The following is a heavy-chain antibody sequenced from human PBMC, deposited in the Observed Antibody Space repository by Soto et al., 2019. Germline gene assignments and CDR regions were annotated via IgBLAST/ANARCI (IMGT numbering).Heavy chain of an antibody. CDR3: AKDSRWLRDSGSFDY. Sequence: GGSLRLSCAASGFTFSSYGMHWVRQAPGKGLEWVAVISYDGSNKYYADSVKGRFTISRDNSKNTLYLQMNSLRAEDTAVYYCAKDSRWLRDSGSFDYWGQGTLVTVSS. V-gene: IGHV3-30*18. D-gene: IGHD5-12*01. CDR2: ISYDGSNK. J-gene: IGHJ4*02. CDR1: GFTFSSYG.